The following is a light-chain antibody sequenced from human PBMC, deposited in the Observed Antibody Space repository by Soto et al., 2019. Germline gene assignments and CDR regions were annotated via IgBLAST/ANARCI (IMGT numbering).Light chain of an antibody. V-gene: IGKV1-39*01. J-gene: IGKJ1*01. CDR2: DAS. CDR1: QSINTF. Sequence: DIPMTQSPASLSASVGDTVTITCRGSQSINTFLSWYRHKPGKAPELLIYDASTLQIGVPSRFSGSGYGTEFTLTISSLQSEDFATYYCQQSYYIPWTFGQGTKEEVK. CDR3: QQSYYIPWT.